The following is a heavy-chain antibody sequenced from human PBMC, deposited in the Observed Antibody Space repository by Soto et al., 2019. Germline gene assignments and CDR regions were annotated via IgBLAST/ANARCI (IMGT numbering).Heavy chain of an antibody. CDR3: AKDDHYDFWSGYFDY. V-gene: IGHV3-30*04. D-gene: IGHD3-3*01. CDR1: GFTFSSYA. J-gene: IGHJ4*02. CDR2: ISYDGSNK. Sequence: GGSLRLSCAASGFTFSSYAMHWVRQAPGKGLEWVAVISYDGSNKYYADSVKGRFTISRDNSKNTLYLQMNSLRAEDTAVYYCAKDDHYDFWSGYFDYWGQGTLVTVSS.